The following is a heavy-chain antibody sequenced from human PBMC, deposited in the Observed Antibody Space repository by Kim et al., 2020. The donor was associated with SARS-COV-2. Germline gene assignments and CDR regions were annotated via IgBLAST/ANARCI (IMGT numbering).Heavy chain of an antibody. J-gene: IGHJ6*02. CDR2: INTNTGNP. D-gene: IGHD6-13*01. CDR3: ARGVQQLAYYYDMDV. Sequence: ASVKVSCKASGYTFTRYALNWVRQAPGQGLEWLGWINTNTGNPTFAQGFTGRFVFSLDTSVSTAYLQISSLKAEDTAVYYCARGVQQLAYYYDMDVCGQGATVTVSS. V-gene: IGHV7-4-1*02. CDR1: GYTFTRYA.